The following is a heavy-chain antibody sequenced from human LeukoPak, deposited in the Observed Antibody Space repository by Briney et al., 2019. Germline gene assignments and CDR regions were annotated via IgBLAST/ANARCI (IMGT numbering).Heavy chain of an antibody. CDR2: IKQDGNEK. D-gene: IGHD4-23*01. CDR1: GFTFSSHW. Sequence: PGGSLRFSCAASGFTFSSHWMSWVRQAPGKGLEWVAHIKQDGNEKQYMDSVRGRFTISRDNTKNSMCLQMDSLRDEDTAVYYCARAGRSFYGGSSDYWGQGTLVTVSS. J-gene: IGHJ4*02. V-gene: IGHV3-7*01. CDR3: ARAGRSFYGGSSDY.